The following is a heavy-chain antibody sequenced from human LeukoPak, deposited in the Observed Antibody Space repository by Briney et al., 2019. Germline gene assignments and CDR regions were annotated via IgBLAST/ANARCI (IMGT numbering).Heavy chain of an antibody. Sequence: PSETLSLTCTVSGGSISSSSYYWGWIRQPPGKGLEWIGSIYYSGSTYYNPSLKSRVTISVDTSKNQFSLKLSSVTAADTAVYYCASHLWGGITISGPIQHWGQGTLVTVSS. CDR3: ASHLWGGITISGPIQH. V-gene: IGHV4-39*01. J-gene: IGHJ1*01. CDR1: GGSISSSSYY. D-gene: IGHD3-3*01. CDR2: IYYSGST.